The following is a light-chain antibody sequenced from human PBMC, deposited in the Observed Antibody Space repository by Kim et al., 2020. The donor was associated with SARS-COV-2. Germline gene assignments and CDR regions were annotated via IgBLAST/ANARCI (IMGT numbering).Light chain of an antibody. Sequence: TASISCRSSQSLGYSDGNIYLNWFHQRPGQSPRRLIYKVSNRDSGVPDRFSGSGSGTDFTLQISRVEAEDVGVYYCMQGTHWPFTCGPGTKVDIK. CDR3: MQGTHWPFT. V-gene: IGKV2-30*01. J-gene: IGKJ3*01. CDR1: QSLGYSDGNIY. CDR2: KVS.